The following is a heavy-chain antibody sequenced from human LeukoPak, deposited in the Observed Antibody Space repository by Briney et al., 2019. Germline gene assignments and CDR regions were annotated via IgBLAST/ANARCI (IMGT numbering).Heavy chain of an antibody. CDR1: GFTFSSHG. J-gene: IGHJ5*02. Sequence: GGTLRLSCAASGFTFSSHGMNWVRQVPGKGLVWVSRINSDGSSRNYVDLVMGRFTISRDNATNTLYLQLDSLRAEDTAVYYCARGLAVAGSSWFDPWGQGTLVSVSS. D-gene: IGHD6-19*01. V-gene: IGHV3-74*01. CDR3: ARGLAVAGSSWFDP. CDR2: INSDGSSR.